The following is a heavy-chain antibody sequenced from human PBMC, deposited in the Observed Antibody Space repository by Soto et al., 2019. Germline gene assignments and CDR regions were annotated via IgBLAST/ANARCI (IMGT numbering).Heavy chain of an antibody. CDR3: AHRVLRTVFGLVTTTAIYFDF. CDR1: GFSLTTSGVG. J-gene: IGHJ4*02. Sequence: QITLNESGPTVVRPTEPLTLTCRFSGFSLTTSGVGVGWIRQSPGKAPEWLALIYWDDDKRYSASLKSRVTITKDTSKNQVVLTVSHLDPTDTATYYCAHRVLRTVFGLVTTTAIYFDFWGQGTPVAVS. CDR2: IYWDDDK. V-gene: IGHV2-5*02. D-gene: IGHD3-3*01.